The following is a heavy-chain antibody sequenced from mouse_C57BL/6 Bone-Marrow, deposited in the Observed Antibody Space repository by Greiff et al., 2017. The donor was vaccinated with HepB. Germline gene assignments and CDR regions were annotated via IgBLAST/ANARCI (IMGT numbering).Heavy chain of an antibody. CDR3: ARGLGKDY. V-gene: IGHV14-3*02. Sequence: EVQLVESGAELVKPGASVKLSCTASGFNIKDTYMNWVKQRPEQGLEWIGRIDPANGNIKYDPKFQGKATITADTSSNTAYLQLSSLTSEDTAVYYCARGLGKDYWGQGTTLTVSS. D-gene: IGHD4-1*01. CDR1: GFNIKDTY. J-gene: IGHJ2*01. CDR2: IDPANGNI.